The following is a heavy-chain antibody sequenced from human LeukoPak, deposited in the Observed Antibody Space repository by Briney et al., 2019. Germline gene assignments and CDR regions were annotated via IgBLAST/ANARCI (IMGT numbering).Heavy chain of an antibody. CDR2: ISAYNNNT. Sequence: ASVKVSCKASGYTFTSYGISWVRQAPGQGFEWMGWISAYNNNTNYAQKFQGRVTMTTDTSTSTAYMELRSLRSDDTAVYYCARDQQWLDPARHGFDYWGQGTLVTVSS. CDR3: ARDQQWLDPARHGFDY. J-gene: IGHJ4*02. CDR1: GYTFTSYG. V-gene: IGHV1-18*01. D-gene: IGHD6-19*01.